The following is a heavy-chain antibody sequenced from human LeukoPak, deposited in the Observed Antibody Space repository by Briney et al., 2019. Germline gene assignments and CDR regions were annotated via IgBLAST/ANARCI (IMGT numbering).Heavy chain of an antibody. CDR2: INHSAST. Sequence: PSETLSLTCAVYGGSFSGYYWSWIRQPPGKGLEWIGEINHSASTNYNPSLKSRVTMSVDTSKNQFSLKLSSVTAADTAVYYCARDGFLGYCSGGSCYSGYYYYMDVWGKGTTVTVSS. CDR1: GGSFSGYY. D-gene: IGHD2-15*01. CDR3: ARDGFLGYCSGGSCYSGYYYYMDV. V-gene: IGHV4-34*01. J-gene: IGHJ6*03.